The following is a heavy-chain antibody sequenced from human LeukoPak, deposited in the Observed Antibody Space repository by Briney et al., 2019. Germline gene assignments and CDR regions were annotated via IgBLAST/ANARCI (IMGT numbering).Heavy chain of an antibody. J-gene: IGHJ4*02. CDR2: INPNSGGT. V-gene: IGHV1-2*06. D-gene: IGHD3-22*01. CDR1: GYTFTGYY. CDR3: ARDYYYYDSSGYYYIPSYFDY. Sequence: GASVKVSCKASGYTFTGYYMHWVRQAPGQGLEWMGRINPNSGGTNYAQKFQDRVTMTRDTSISTAYMELSRLRSDDTAVYYCARDYYYYDSSGYYYIPSYFDYWGQGALVTVSS.